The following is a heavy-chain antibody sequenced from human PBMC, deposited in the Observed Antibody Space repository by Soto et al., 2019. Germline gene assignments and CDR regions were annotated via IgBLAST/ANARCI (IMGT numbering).Heavy chain of an antibody. Sequence: GASVKVSCKASGYTFTSYAMHWVRQAPGQRLEWMGWINAGNGNTKYSQKFQGRVTITRDTSASTAYMELSSLRSEDTAVYYCARERGVARHQVWFDPWGQGTLVTVSS. V-gene: IGHV1-3*01. CDR3: ARERGVARHQVWFDP. J-gene: IGHJ5*02. CDR2: INAGNGNT. D-gene: IGHD6-6*01. CDR1: GYTFTSYA.